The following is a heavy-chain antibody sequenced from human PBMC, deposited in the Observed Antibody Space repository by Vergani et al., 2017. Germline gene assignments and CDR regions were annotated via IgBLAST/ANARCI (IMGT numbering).Heavy chain of an antibody. CDR1: GCTFDDYA. Sequence: VQLVESGGGVVQPGRSLKLSCAASGCTFDDYAMHWVRQAPGKGLEWVSGISWNSGSIGYADSVKGRFTISRDNAKNSLYLQMNSLRAEDTALYYCAKDHYDFWSGYPNLSPFDLWGRGTLVTVSS. CDR3: AKDHYDFWSGYPNLSPFDL. V-gene: IGHV3-9*01. CDR2: ISWNSGSI. D-gene: IGHD3-3*01. J-gene: IGHJ2*01.